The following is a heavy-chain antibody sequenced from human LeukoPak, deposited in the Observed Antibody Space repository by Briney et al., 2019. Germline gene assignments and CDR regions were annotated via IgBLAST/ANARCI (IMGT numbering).Heavy chain of an antibody. CDR1: GYSFTSYW. Sequence: GESLKISCKGSGYSFTSYWIGWVRQMPGKGLEWMGIIYPGDSDTRYSPSFQGQVTVSADKSISTAYLQWSSLKASDTAMYYSARLYYDFWSGYVFDYWGQGTLVTVSS. V-gene: IGHV5-51*01. CDR3: ARLYYDFWSGYVFDY. D-gene: IGHD3-3*01. J-gene: IGHJ4*02. CDR2: IYPGDSDT.